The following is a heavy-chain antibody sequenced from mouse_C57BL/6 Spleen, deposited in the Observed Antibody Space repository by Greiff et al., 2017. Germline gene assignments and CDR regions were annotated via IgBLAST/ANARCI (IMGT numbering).Heavy chain of an antibody. V-gene: IGHV1-26*01. D-gene: IGHD1-1*01. CDR2: INPNNGGT. CDR1: GYTFTDYY. J-gene: IGHJ4*01. Sequence: VQLQQSGPELVKPGASVKISCKASGYTFTDYYMNWVKQSHGKSLEWIGGINPNNGGTSYNQKFKGKATLTVDKSSSTAYMELRSLTSEDSAVYYCARGSYYDGSSPYAMDYWGQGTSVTVSS. CDR3: ARGSYYDGSSPYAMDY.